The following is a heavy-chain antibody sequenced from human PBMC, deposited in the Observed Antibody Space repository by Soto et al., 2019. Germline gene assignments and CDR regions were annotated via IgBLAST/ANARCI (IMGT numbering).Heavy chain of an antibody. V-gene: IGHV4-34*01. CDR2: INLNGIT. J-gene: IGHJ5*02. CDR3: ARSLPGSANPTFSSWFDP. D-gene: IGHD3-16*01. CDR1: GGFFSGYF. Sequence: QVQLQQWGAGLLMPSETLSLTCAVYGGFFSGYFWSWIRQPPGKGLEWIGEINLNGITNFNPSLRSRVTLSLDTAKKQPSLKLTSVTAADTAVYYCARSLPGSANPTFSSWFDPWGQGTLVTVSS.